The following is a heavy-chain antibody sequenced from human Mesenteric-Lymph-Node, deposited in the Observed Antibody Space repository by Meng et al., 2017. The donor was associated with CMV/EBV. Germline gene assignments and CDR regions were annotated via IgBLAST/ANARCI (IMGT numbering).Heavy chain of an antibody. V-gene: IGHV4-34*01. D-gene: IGHD1-26*01. CDR3: ARYTWEVHPYYGFDV. J-gene: IGHJ6*02. Sequence: SETLSLTCAVYGGSFSGYYWSWIRQPPGKGLEWIGEINHSGRTNYNPSLKSRVTISVDTSKKQFSLKLNSLTTTDTAVYYCARYTWEVHPYYGFDVWGQGTTVTVSS. CDR1: GGSFSGYY. CDR2: INHSGRT.